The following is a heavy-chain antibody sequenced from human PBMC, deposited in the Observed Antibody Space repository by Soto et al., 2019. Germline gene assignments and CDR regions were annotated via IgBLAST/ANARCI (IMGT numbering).Heavy chain of an antibody. D-gene: IGHD3-10*02. V-gene: IGHV3-23*01. CDR3: AKVPRFGELYAPXY. CDR2: ISGSGGST. J-gene: IGHJ4*02. Sequence: PGGSLRLSCAASGFTFSSYSMSWVRQAPGKGLEWVSAISGSGGSTYYADSVKGRFTISRDNSKNTLYLQMNSLRAEDTAVYYCAKVPRFGELYAPXYWGQGTLVTVSS. CDR1: GFTFSSYS.